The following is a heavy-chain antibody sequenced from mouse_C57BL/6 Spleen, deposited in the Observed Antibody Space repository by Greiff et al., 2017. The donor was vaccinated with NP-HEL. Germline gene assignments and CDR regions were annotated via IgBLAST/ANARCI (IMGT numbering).Heavy chain of an antibody. V-gene: IGHV1-81*01. CDR1: GYTFTSYG. D-gene: IGHD3-2*02. J-gene: IGHJ2*01. Sequence: QVHVKQSGAELARPGASVKLSCKASGYTFTSYGISWVKQRTGQGLEWIGEIYPRSGNTYYNEKFKGKATLTADKSSSTAYMELRSLTSEDSAVYVCARWGTAQALFDYWGQGTTLTVSS. CDR3: ARWGTAQALFDY. CDR2: IYPRSGNT.